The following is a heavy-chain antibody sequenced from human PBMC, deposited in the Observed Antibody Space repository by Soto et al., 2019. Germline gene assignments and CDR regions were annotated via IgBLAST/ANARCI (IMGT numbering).Heavy chain of an antibody. CDR2: INAGNGNT. V-gene: IGHV1-3*01. CDR1: GFIFTNYA. D-gene: IGHD3-3*01. Sequence: QVQLVQSGAEVKKPGASVKVSCKASGFIFTNYALHWVRQAPGQRLEWMGWINAGNGNTEYSQKFQGRVTITKDTSASTAYMELSSLKSEDTAVYYCARGITFFGLASIGWYFDVWGRGSLVTVSS. CDR3: ARGITFFGLASIGWYFDV. J-gene: IGHJ2*01.